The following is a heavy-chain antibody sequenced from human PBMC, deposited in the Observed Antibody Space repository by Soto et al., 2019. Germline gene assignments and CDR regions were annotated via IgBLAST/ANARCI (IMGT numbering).Heavy chain of an antibody. CDR3: ASFPYDFWSGYPFDY. CDR2: IKQDGSEK. CDR1: GFTFSSYW. D-gene: IGHD3-3*01. Sequence: PGGSLRLSCAASGFTFSSYWMSWVRQAPGKGLEWVANIKQDGSEKYYVDYVKGRFTISRDNAKNSLYLQMNSLRAEDTAVYYCASFPYDFWSGYPFDYWGQGTLVTVSS. J-gene: IGHJ4*02. V-gene: IGHV3-7*01.